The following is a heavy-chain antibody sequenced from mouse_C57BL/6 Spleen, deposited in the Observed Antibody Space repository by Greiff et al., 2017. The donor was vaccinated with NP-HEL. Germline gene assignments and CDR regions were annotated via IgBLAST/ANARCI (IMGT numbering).Heavy chain of an antibody. V-gene: IGHV1-72*01. J-gene: IGHJ2*01. CDR2: IDPNSGGT. D-gene: IGHD2-4*01. CDR1: GYTFTSYW. CDR3: ARWGIYDYDVGAY. Sequence: VQLPHPWAALLPPWASVQLSCKASGYTFTSYWMHWVKQRPGRGLEWIGRIDPNSGGTKYNEKFKSKATLTVDKPSSTAYMQLSSLTSEDSAVYYCARWGIYDYDVGAYWGQGTTLTVSS.